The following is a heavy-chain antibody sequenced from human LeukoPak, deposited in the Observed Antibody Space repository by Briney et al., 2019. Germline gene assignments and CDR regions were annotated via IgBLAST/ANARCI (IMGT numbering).Heavy chain of an antibody. CDR3: ARGGIAAAASGIDY. CDR2: IYQSGST. D-gene: IGHD6-13*01. Sequence: PSETLSLTCAVSGGSISSGGYSWSWIRQPPGKGLEWIGYIYQSGSTYYNPSLKSRVTISVDRSKNQFSLKLSSVTAADTAVYYCARGGIAAAASGIDYWGQGTLVTVSS. CDR1: GGSISSGGYS. V-gene: IGHV4-30-2*01. J-gene: IGHJ4*02.